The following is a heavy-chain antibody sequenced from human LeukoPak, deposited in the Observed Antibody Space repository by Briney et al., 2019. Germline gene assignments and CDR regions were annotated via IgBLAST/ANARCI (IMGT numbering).Heavy chain of an antibody. Sequence: SETLSLTCTVSGGSISSGSYYWSWIRQPAGQGLEWIGRIYTSGSTNYNPSLKSRVTMSVDTSKNQFSLKLSSVTAADTAVYYCARVTDYYDSSGYYSPGFDPWGQGTLVTVSS. V-gene: IGHV4-61*02. J-gene: IGHJ5*02. CDR3: ARVTDYYDSSGYYSPGFDP. CDR2: IYTSGST. CDR1: GGSISSGSYY. D-gene: IGHD3-22*01.